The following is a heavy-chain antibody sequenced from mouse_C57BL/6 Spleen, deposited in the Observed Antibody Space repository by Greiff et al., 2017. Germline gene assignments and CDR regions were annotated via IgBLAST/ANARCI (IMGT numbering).Heavy chain of an antibody. J-gene: IGHJ3*01. CDR1: GYTFTSYW. CDR3: ASGLYYSTPFAY. D-gene: IGHD2-5*01. CDR2: IYPGSGST. V-gene: IGHV1-55*01. Sequence: VQLQQPGAELVKPGASVKMSCKASGYTFTSYWITWVKQRPGQGLEWIGDIYPGSGSTNYNEKFKSKATLTVDTSSSTAYMQLSSLTSEDSAVYYCASGLYYSTPFAYWGQGTLVTVSA.